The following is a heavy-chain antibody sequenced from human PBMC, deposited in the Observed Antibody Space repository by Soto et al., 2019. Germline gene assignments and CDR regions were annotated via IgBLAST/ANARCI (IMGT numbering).Heavy chain of an antibody. CDR1: GFTFSGSA. CDR3: TVDTYGPDY. J-gene: IGHJ4*02. D-gene: IGHD2-8*01. V-gene: IGHV1-58*01. CDR2: IVVGSGKA. Sequence: QVQLVQSGPEVRKPGDSVTVSCKTSGFTFSGSAVQWVRQIRGQGLEWIGWIVVGSGKAKYAPKFQQRVTISRDKSTNTAYLEVNSPRHGDTAIYYCTVDTYGPDYWGQGTLVTVSS.